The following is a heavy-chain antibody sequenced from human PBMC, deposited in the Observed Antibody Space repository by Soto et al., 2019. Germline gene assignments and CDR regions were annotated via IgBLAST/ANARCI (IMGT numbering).Heavy chain of an antibody. CDR3: AGGPPFGR. J-gene: IGHJ4*02. Sequence: PSETLSLTCAVSGGSINSGGYSWSWIRHPPGKGLEWIGYIYHSGSTYYNPSLKSRVTISVDRSKNQFSLKLSSVTAADTAVYYCAGGPPFGRWGQGTLVTVSS. CDR2: IYHSGST. V-gene: IGHV4-30-2*01. D-gene: IGHD3-3*01. CDR1: GGSINSGGYS.